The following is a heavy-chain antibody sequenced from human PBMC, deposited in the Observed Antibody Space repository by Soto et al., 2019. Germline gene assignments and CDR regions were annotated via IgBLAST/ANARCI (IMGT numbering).Heavy chain of an antibody. CDR2: ISAYNGNT. D-gene: IGHD3-9*01. CDR3: ARDYDILTGYYMDEDDYYYGMDV. Sequence: QVPLVQSGAEVKKPGASVKVSCKASGYTFTSYGISWVRQAPGQGLEWMGWISAYNGNTNYAQKLQGRVTMTTDTSTSTAYMELRSLRSDDTAVYYCARDYDILTGYYMDEDDYYYGMDVWGQGTTVTVSS. J-gene: IGHJ6*02. V-gene: IGHV1-18*01. CDR1: GYTFTSYG.